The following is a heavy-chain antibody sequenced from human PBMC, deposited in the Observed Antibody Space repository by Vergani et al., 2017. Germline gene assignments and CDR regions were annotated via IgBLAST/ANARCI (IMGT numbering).Heavy chain of an antibody. CDR2: IKSKTDGGTT. CDR1: GFTFSNAW. Sequence: EVQLVESGGGLVKPGGSLRLSCAASGFTFSNAWMSWVRQAPGKGLEWVGRIKSKTDGGTTDYAAPVKGRFTISRDDSKNTLYLQMNSLRAEDTAVYYCATNFLGYYYGMDVWGQGTTVTVSS. V-gene: IGHV3-15*01. D-gene: IGHD3-3*01. J-gene: IGHJ6*02. CDR3: ATNFLGYYYGMDV.